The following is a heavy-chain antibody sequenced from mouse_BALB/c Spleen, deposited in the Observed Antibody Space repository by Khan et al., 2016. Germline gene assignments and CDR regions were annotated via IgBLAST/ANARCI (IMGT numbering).Heavy chain of an antibody. Sequence: EVELVESGGGLVKPGGSLKLSCAASGFTFSDYDMYWVRQTPEKRLEWVANISGGGSYTYYPDSVKGRVTISRDNAKNNLYLQMSSLKSEDTAMYYCAREGLRRGFAYWGQGTLVTVSA. CDR3: AREGLRRGFAY. CDR2: ISGGGSYT. CDR1: GFTFSDYD. J-gene: IGHJ3*01. D-gene: IGHD2-4*01. V-gene: IGHV5-4*02.